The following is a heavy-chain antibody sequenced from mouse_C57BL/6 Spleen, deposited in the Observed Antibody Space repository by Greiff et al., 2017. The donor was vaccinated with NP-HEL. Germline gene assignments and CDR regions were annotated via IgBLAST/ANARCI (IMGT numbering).Heavy chain of an antibody. V-gene: IGHV14-2*01. D-gene: IGHD1-1*01. J-gene: IGHJ1*03. CDR2: IDPEDGET. CDR3: ARGDYGSTHEGYFDV. CDR1: GFNIKDYY. Sequence: EVKLMESGAELVKPGASVKLSCTASGFNIKDYYMHWVKQRTEQGLEWIGRIDPEDGETKYAPKFQGKATITADTSSNTAYLQLSSLTSEDTAVYYCARGDYGSTHEGYFDVWGTGTTVTVSS.